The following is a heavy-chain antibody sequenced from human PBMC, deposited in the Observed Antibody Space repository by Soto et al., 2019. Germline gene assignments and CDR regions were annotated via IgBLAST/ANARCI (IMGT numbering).Heavy chain of an antibody. D-gene: IGHD6-19*01. CDR2: IWYDPNKT. Sequence: QVQLVESGGGVVQPGRSLRLSCAAPGFSFSGYGMHWVRQAPGQGLEWVAVIWYDPNKTYYADSVKGRFTISRDNSKNTLYLQMNSLTVEDTAVYYCATDGPGSGRYFGEYWGQGTLVTVSS. CDR3: ATDGPGSGRYFGEY. V-gene: IGHV3-33*01. CDR1: GFSFSGYG. J-gene: IGHJ4*02.